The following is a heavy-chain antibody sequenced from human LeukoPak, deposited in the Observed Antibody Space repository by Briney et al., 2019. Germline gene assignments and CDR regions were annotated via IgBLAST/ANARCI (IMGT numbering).Heavy chain of an antibody. CDR2: INHSGST. CDR3: ARTLLRWDAFDT. D-gene: IGHD2-15*01. J-gene: IGHJ3*02. V-gene: IGHV4-34*01. CDR1: GGSFSGYY. Sequence: SETLSLTCAVYGGSFSGYYWSWIRRPPGKGLEWIGEINHSGSTNYNPSLKSRVTISVDTSKNQFSLKLSSVTAADTAVYYCARTLLRWDAFDTWGQGTMVTVFS.